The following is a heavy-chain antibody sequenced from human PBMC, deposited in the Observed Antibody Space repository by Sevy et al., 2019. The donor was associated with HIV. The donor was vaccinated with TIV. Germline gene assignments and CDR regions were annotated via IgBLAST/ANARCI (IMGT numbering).Heavy chain of an antibody. CDR1: GFTFSKYW. J-gene: IGHJ4*02. Sequence: GESLKISCAASGFTFSKYWMSWVRQAPGKGLEWVANINQDGSEKYYVDSVKGRFTISRDNGKNSLYLQMNSLRAEDTAVYYCARETGSSHFDYWGQRTLVTVSS. CDR3: ARETGSSHFDY. D-gene: IGHD3-10*01. V-gene: IGHV3-7*01. CDR2: INQDGSEK.